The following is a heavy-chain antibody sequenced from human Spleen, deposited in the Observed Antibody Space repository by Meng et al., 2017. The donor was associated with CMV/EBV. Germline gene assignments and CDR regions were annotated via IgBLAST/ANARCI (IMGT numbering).Heavy chain of an antibody. CDR3: AMRTSFDH. Sequence: LRLSCESSGLPFNTYWMSWVRQAPGRGLEWVATIKKDGSEKYYVDSVKGRFTISRDNAKEGLYLQMSSLRGEDTAVYYCAMRTSFDHWGQGTLVTVSS. V-gene: IGHV3-7*01. J-gene: IGHJ4*02. CDR2: IKKDGSEK. CDR1: GLPFNTYW.